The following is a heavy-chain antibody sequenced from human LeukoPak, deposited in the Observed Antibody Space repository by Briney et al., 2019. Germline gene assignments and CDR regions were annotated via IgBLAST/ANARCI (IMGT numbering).Heavy chain of an antibody. D-gene: IGHD1-14*01. CDR3: ARGVEPLAANTLAY. V-gene: IGHV3-53*01. J-gene: IGHJ4*02. CDR1: GFTVITNV. CDR2: LYSDGNT. Sequence: PGGSLRLSCAASGFTVITNVMTWVRPAPGKGLEWVSVLYSDGNTKYADSVRGRFTISRDNSKNTLYLEMNSLRPDDTAVYYCARGVEPLAANTLAYWGQGTLVTVSS.